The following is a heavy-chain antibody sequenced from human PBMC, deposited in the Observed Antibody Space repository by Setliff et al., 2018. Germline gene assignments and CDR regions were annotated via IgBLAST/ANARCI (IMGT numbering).Heavy chain of an antibody. V-gene: IGHV1-8*01. Sequence: ASVKVSCKASGYTFASYDINWVRQATGQGLEWMGWMNPNSGNTGYAQKLQGRVTMTTDTSTSTAYLELSSLRSEDTAVYYCAGQWRNDAFDIWGQGTMVTVSS. CDR1: GYTFASYD. CDR2: MNPNSGNT. CDR3: AGQWRNDAFDI. D-gene: IGHD2-8*01. J-gene: IGHJ3*02.